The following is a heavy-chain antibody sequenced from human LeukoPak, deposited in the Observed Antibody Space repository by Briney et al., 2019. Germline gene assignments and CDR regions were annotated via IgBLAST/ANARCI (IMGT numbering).Heavy chain of an antibody. D-gene: IGHD7-27*01. CDR3: AKDLGQDAFDI. V-gene: IGHV3-30*18. CDR2: ISYDGSNK. Sequence: QSGGSLRLSCAASGFTFSSYGMHWVRQAPGKGLEWVAVISYDGSNKYYADSVKGRFTISRDNSKSTLYLQMNSLRAEDTAVYYCAKDLGQDAFDIWGQGTMVTVSS. CDR1: GFTFSSYG. J-gene: IGHJ3*02.